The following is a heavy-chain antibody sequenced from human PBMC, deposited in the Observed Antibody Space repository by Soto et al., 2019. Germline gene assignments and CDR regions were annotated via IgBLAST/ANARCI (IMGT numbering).Heavy chain of an antibody. CDR1: GDSVSSNSAA. J-gene: IGHJ5*02. Sequence: PSQTLSLTCAISGDSVSSNSAAWNWIRQSPSRGLEWLGRTYYRSKWYNDYAVSVKSRITINPDTSKNQFSLQLNSVTPEDTAVYYCARAIAVAAPSVNWFDPWGQGTLVTVSS. D-gene: IGHD6-19*01. V-gene: IGHV6-1*01. CDR3: ARAIAVAAPSVNWFDP. CDR2: TYYRSKWYN.